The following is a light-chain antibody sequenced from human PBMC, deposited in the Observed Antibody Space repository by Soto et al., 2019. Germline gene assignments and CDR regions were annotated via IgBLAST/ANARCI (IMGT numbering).Light chain of an antibody. CDR2: STN. CDR1: SGSVSTSYY. V-gene: IGLV8-61*01. CDR3: VLYMGSGPRV. Sequence: QTVVTQEPSFSVSPGGTVTLTCGLSSGSVSTSYYPSWYQQTPLQAPRTLIYSTNTRSSGVPDRFSGSILGNKAALTITGAQADDESDYYCVLYMGSGPRVFGGGTKVTVL. J-gene: IGLJ3*02.